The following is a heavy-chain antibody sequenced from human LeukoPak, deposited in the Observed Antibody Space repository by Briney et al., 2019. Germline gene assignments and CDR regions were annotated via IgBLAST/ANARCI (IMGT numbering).Heavy chain of an antibody. V-gene: IGHV3-23*01. CDR3: AKDERNWNYNLASQTYD. J-gene: IGHJ4*02. CDR1: GFRFSSYA. Sequence: QAGGSLRLSCAASGFRFSSYAMSWVRQAPGKGLEWVSAISGSGVSIYYADSVKGRFTVSRDNSKNTLYLQMSSLRAEDTAVYYCAKDERNWNYNLASQTYDWGQGTLVTVSS. D-gene: IGHD1-7*01. CDR2: ISGSGVSI.